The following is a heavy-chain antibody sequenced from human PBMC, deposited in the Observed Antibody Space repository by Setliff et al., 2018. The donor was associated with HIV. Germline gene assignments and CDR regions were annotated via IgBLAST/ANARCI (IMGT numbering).Heavy chain of an antibody. J-gene: IGHJ4*02. Sequence: PGESLKISCEGSGFTVNRHYMSWVRQAPGKGLEWVSVIYSDGSAFYADSAKGRFTISRDNSKNTLHLQMNSLRGEDTAVYYCAREVRGPEGIAATDTGDYWGQGTLVTVSS. CDR1: GFTVNRHY. CDR3: AREVRGPEGIAATDTGDY. D-gene: IGHD6-13*01. V-gene: IGHV3-66*02. CDR2: IYSDGSA.